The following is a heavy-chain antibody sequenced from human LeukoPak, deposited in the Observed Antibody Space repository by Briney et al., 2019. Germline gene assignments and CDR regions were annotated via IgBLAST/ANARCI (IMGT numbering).Heavy chain of an antibody. CDR1: GYSFTSYW. J-gene: IGHJ6*03. CDR2: IYPGDPDT. D-gene: IGHD5-24*01. V-gene: IGHV5-51*01. CDR3: ARRGKMNYYYYYMDV. Sequence: GESLKISCKGSGYSFTSYWIGWVRQMPGKGLEWMGIIYPGDPDTRYSPSFQGQVTISADKSISTAYLQWSSLKASDTAMYYCARRGKMNYYYYYMDVWGKGTTVTVSS.